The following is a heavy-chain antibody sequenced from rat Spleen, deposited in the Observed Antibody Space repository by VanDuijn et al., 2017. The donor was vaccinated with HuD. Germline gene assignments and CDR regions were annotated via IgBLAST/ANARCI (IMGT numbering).Heavy chain of an antibody. V-gene: IGHV5S13*01. CDR3: TTLEA. J-gene: IGHJ4*01. CDR1: GITFSNYG. CDR2: INNSGGNI. Sequence: EVQLVESGGGLVQPGTSLKLSCAASGITFSNYGMAWVRQAPTKGLEWVASINNSGGNIFYRDSVKGRFTISRDNAKNTLYLQMDSLGSEDTATYYCTTLEAWGQGASVTVSS.